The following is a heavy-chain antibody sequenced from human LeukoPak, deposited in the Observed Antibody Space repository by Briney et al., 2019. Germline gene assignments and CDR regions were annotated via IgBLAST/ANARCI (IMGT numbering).Heavy chain of an antibody. CDR3: ASGTGSGNPFDY. Sequence: SVKVSCKASGGTFSSYAISWVRQAPGQGLEWMGGIIPIFGTANYAQEFQGRVTITADESTSTAYMELSSLRSEDTAVYYCASGTGSGNPFDYWGQGTLVTVSS. D-gene: IGHD3-10*01. CDR1: GGTFSSYA. CDR2: IIPIFGTA. J-gene: IGHJ4*02. V-gene: IGHV1-69*01.